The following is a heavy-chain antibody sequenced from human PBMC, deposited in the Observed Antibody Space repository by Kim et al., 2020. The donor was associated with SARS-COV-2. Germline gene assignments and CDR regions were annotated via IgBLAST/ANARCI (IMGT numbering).Heavy chain of an antibody. J-gene: IGHJ4*02. D-gene: IGHD3-10*01. CDR1: GDSVNSRIYY. CDR2: IYNSVST. CDR3: AREHYASRTSSRMFDY. Sequence: TLSLTCSVSGDSVNSRIYYWSWIRQHPEKGLEWIGYIYNSVSTYYNPSLTSRVTISDDTSKNQFSLKLTSVTAADTAVCYCAREHYASRTSSRMFDYWGQGTLVTVSS. V-gene: IGHV4-31*03.